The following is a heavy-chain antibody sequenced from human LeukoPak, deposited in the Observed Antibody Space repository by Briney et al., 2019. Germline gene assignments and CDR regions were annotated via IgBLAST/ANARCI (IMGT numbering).Heavy chain of an antibody. Sequence: GESLKISCKGSGYTFTSYWIGWVRQMPRKGLEWMGIIYPGDSDTRYSPSFQGQVTISADNSISTAYLQWSSLKASDTAMYYCARTPSGISDPYYFDYWGQGTLVTVSS. CDR1: GYTFTSYW. J-gene: IGHJ4*02. CDR3: ARTPSGISDPYYFDY. D-gene: IGHD6-13*01. V-gene: IGHV5-51*01. CDR2: IYPGDSDT.